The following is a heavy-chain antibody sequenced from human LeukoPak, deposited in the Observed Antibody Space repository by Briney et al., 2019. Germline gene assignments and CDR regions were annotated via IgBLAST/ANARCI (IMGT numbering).Heavy chain of an antibody. CDR1: GGSISSSSYY. CDR3: ATLAPGIAAAGY. V-gene: IGHV4-39*07. CDR2: IYYSGST. J-gene: IGHJ4*02. Sequence: SETLSLTCTVSGGSISSSSYYWGWIRQPPGKGLEWIGSIYYSGSTYYNPSLKSRVTISVDTSKNQFSLKLSSVTAADTAVYYCATLAPGIAAAGYWGQGTLVTVSS. D-gene: IGHD6-13*01.